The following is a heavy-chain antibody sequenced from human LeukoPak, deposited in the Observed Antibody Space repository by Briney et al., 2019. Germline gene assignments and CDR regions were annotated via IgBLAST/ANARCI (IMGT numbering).Heavy chain of an antibody. J-gene: IGHJ4*02. CDR3: AKAGIVGATRPRWNDY. CDR2: ISDSGDTT. V-gene: IGHV3-23*01. D-gene: IGHD1-26*01. Sequence: GGSLRLSCAASGFSFSSYAVSWVRQAPGKGLEWVSSISDSGDTTNHADSVKGRFTISRDNSKNTLYLQMNSLRGEDTAVYYCAKAGIVGATRPRWNDYWGQGTLVTVSS. CDR1: GFSFSSYA.